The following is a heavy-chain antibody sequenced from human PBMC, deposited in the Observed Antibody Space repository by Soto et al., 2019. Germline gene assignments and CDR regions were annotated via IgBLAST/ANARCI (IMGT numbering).Heavy chain of an antibody. J-gene: IGHJ6*02. CDR3: ARDLDRGDYYYYGMDV. CDR2: IYTSGIT. D-gene: IGHD3-22*01. CDR1: DVSISSYY. V-gene: IGHV4-4*07. Sequence: SETLSLTCTVSDVSISSYYWSWIRQPAGKGLEWIGPIYTSGITNYNPSLKSRVNMSVDTSKNQFSLKLSSVTAADTAVYYCARDLDRGDYYYYGMDVWGQGTTVTVSS.